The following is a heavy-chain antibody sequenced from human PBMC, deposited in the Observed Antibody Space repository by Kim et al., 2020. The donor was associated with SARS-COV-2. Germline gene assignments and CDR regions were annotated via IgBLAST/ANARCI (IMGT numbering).Heavy chain of an antibody. CDR3: ARHVDYYGSGSYYIPNWFDP. D-gene: IGHD3-10*01. J-gene: IGHJ5*02. Sequence: RVTISVDTSKNQFSLKLSSVTAADTAVYYCARHVDYYGSGSYYIPNWFDPWGQGTLVTVSS. V-gene: IGHV4-39*01.